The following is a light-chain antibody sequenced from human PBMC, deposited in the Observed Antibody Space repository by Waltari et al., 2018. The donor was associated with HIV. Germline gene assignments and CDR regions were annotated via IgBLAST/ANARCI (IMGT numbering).Light chain of an antibody. CDR1: QGVGAN. J-gene: IGKJ2*01. Sequence: EIILTQSPAIVSASPGDRVTLTCRASQGVGANLAWYQQQSGQAPRRLLARSHTAAPGVPARFSGSGVGTDFTLTITNLQSDDFAVYYCQQFANWPSYTFGQGTKL. V-gene: IGKV3-15*01. CDR3: QQFANWPSYT. CDR2: RSH.